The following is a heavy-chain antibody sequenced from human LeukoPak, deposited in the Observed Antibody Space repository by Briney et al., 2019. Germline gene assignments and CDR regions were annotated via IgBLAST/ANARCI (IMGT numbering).Heavy chain of an antibody. CDR2: ISGSGGST. J-gene: IGHJ4*02. Sequence: GSLRLSCAASGFTFSSYAMSRVRQAPGKGLEWVSAISGSGGSTYYADSVKGRFTISRDNSKNTLYLQMNSLRAEDTAVYYCAKATNDYVWGSYPYWGQGTLVTVSS. V-gene: IGHV3-23*01. D-gene: IGHD3-16*02. CDR3: AKATNDYVWGSYPY. CDR1: GFTFSSYA.